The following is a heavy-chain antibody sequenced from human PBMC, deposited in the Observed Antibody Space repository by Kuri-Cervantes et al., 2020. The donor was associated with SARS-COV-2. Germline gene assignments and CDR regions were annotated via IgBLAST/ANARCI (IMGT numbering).Heavy chain of an antibody. J-gene: IGHJ4*02. CDR2: IIPILGTA. D-gene: IGHD5-18*01. V-gene: IGHV1-69*04. CDR3: ARDHVDTAMVFDY. CDR1: GGTFSSYA. Sequence: SVKVSCKASGGTFSSYAISWVRQAPGQGLEWMGRIIPILGTANYAQKFQGRVTITAVKSTSTAYMELSSLRSEDTAVYYCARDHVDTAMVFDYWGQGTLVTVSS.